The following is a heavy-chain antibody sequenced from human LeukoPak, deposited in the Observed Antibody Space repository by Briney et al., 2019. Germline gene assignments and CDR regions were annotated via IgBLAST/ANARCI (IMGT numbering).Heavy chain of an antibody. D-gene: IGHD5/OR15-5a*01. CDR2: INPSGGST. J-gene: IGHJ4*02. CDR3: ARSFLVVYAPFDY. CDR1: GRTFSIYA. Sequence: ASVKVSCKASGRTFSIYAISWVRQAPGQGLEWMGIINPSGGSTSYAQKFQCRVTMTRDMSTRTVYMELSSLRSEDTAVYYCARSFLVVYAPFDYWRQGTLVTVSS. V-gene: IGHV1-46*01.